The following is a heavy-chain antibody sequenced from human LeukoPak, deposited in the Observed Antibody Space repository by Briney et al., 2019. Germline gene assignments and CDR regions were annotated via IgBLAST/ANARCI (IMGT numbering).Heavy chain of an antibody. CDR3: ARQGLYYYDSSGPDAFDI. J-gene: IGHJ3*02. CDR1: GYSISSGYY. V-gene: IGHV4-38-2*01. D-gene: IGHD3-22*01. Sequence: KPSETLSLTCAVSGYSISSGYYWGWIRPPPGKGLEWIGSIYHSGSTYYNPSLKSRVTISVDTSKNQFSLKLSSVTAADTAVYYCARQGLYYYDSSGPDAFDIWGQGTMVTVSS. CDR2: IYHSGST.